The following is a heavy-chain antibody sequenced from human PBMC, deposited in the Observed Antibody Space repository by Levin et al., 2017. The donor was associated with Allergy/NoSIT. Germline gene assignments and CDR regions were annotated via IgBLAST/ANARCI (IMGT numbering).Heavy chain of an antibody. Sequence: GESLKISCAASGFTFNNYIMIWVRQAAGKGPEWVSGISARGGGTYYADSVKGRFTISRDNSQNMVYLQLNSLRVEDSAIYYCAKEDSSGYSGYDSWGQGTLVTVSS. CDR1: GFTFNNYI. CDR2: ISARGGGT. CDR3: AKEDSSGYSGYDS. V-gene: IGHV3-23*01. J-gene: IGHJ4*02. D-gene: IGHD5-18*01.